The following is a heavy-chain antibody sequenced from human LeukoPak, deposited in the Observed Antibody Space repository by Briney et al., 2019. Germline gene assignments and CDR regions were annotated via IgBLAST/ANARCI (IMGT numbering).Heavy chain of an antibody. D-gene: IGHD2-2*02. CDR3: ARDGLAYTNPNNWFDP. Sequence: ASVKVSFKASGYPFTIYYINWVRQAPAQGLEWMGCINAYNGDTNYAQNPHGRVTMTTDTSKDTAYLELGIMSSDDTAMYLCARDGLAYTNPNNWFDPWGQGTLVTVSS. CDR1: GYPFTIYY. CDR2: INAYNGDT. V-gene: IGHV1-18*01. J-gene: IGHJ5*02.